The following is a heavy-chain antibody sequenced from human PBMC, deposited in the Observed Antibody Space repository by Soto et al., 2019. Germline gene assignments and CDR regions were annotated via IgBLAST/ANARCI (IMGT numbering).Heavy chain of an antibody. D-gene: IGHD3-22*01. CDR3: VKLPGYYYDSSVYYAV. V-gene: IGHV3-64D*06. CDR1: GFTFSNYG. Sequence: GGSLRLSCSASGFTFSNYGIHWVRQAPGKGLEYVSAISGNGDSTYYADSVRGRFTISRDNSKNTVYLQVSSLRAEETAVYYCVKLPGYYYDSSVYYAVWGQGTLVNVSS. J-gene: IGHJ4*02. CDR2: ISGNGDST.